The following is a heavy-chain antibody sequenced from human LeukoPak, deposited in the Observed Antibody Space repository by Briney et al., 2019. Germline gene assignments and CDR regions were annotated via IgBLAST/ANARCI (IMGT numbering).Heavy chain of an antibody. J-gene: IGHJ6*02. CDR3: ARNNGMDV. V-gene: IGHV3-7*03. CDR2: VNRDGSET. CDR1: GFTFSSFA. Sequence: GGSLRLSCAASGFTFSSFAMTWVRQVPGRGPEWVANVNRDGSETYYLDSVKGRFTISKDNAKNSLYLQMNSLRAEDTALYHCARNNGMDVWGQGTTVIVSS.